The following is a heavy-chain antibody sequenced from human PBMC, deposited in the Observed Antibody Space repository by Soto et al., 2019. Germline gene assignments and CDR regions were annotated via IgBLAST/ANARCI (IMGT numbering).Heavy chain of an antibody. CDR2: IKSDGSTT. CDR3: TRAAVAAHFDL. Sequence: EVQLVESGGGLVQPGGSLRLSCAASGFTVSSYWMHGVRQAPGKGLVWVSRIKSDGSTTGYADSVKGRFSISRDNAKNTLYLQMNSLRADDTAVYYCTRAAVAAHFDLWGRGTLVTVSS. CDR1: GFTVSSYW. V-gene: IGHV3-74*01. D-gene: IGHD6-19*01. J-gene: IGHJ4*02.